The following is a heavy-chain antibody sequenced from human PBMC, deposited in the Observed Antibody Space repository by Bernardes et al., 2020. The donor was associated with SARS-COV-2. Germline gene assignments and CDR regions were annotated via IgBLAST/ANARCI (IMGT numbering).Heavy chain of an antibody. CDR3: ARDSGTGYYSNYYFDY. J-gene: IGHJ4*02. Sequence: GGSLRLSCAASGFILSSYWMNWVRQPPGKGLEWVANIKKDGSETYSVGSVKGRFTISRDNAKNSLYQQINSLGAEDTASYYCARDSGTGYYSNYYFDYWGQGTLVTVSS. CDR1: GFILSSYW. CDR2: IKKDGSET. D-gene: IGHD3-22*01. V-gene: IGHV3-7*01.